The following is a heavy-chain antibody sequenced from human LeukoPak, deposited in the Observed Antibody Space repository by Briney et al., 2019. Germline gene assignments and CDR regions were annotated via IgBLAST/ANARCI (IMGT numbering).Heavy chain of an antibody. V-gene: IGHV3-21*01. Sequence: GGSLRLSCAASGFTFSSYSMNWVRQAPGKGLEWVSSISSSSSYIYYADSVKGRFTISRDNAKNSLYLQMNSLRAEDTAVYYCARDPYGWFGESKSIDYWGQGTLVTVSS. CDR3: ARDPYGWFGESKSIDY. J-gene: IGHJ4*02. D-gene: IGHD3-10*01. CDR2: ISSSSSYI. CDR1: GFTFSSYS.